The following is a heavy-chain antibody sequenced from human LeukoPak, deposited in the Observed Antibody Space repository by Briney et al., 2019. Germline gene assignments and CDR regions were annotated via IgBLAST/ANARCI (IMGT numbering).Heavy chain of an antibody. D-gene: IGHD3-22*01. CDR1: GYTFTSYG. V-gene: IGHV1-18*01. Sequence: ASVKVSCKASGYTFTSYGISWVRQAPGQGLEWMGWISAYNGNTNYAQKLQGRVTMTTDTSTSTAYMELRSLRSDDTAVYYCARGEGYDSSGYNWFDPWGQGTLVTVSS. J-gene: IGHJ5*02. CDR2: ISAYNGNT. CDR3: ARGEGYDSSGYNWFDP.